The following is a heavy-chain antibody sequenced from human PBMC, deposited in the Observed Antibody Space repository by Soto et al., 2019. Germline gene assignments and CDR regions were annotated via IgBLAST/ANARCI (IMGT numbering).Heavy chain of an antibody. D-gene: IGHD6-13*01. CDR1: GYSFTSYW. J-gene: IGHJ4*02. Sequence: PGESLKISCKGSGYSFTSYWIGWVRQMPGKGLEWMGIIYPGDSDTRYSPSFQGQVTISVDTSKNQFSLKLSSVTAADTAVYYCARGGYSSPYWGQGTLVTVSS. V-gene: IGHV5-51*01. CDR2: IYPGDSDT. CDR3: ARGGYSSPY.